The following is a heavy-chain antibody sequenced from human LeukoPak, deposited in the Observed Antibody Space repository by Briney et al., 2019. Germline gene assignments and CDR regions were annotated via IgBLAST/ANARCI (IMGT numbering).Heavy chain of an antibody. CDR3: AKDRAHLPGIAVAGRDY. CDR1: GVTLSNYA. D-gene: IGHD6-19*01. V-gene: IGHV3-23*01. CDR2: ISSSGSGGNT. Sequence: GGSLRLSCVASGVTLSNYAMSWARQAPGKGLEWVSGISSSGSGGNTYYADSVKGRFTISRDNSKNTLYLQMNSLRAEDTAVYYCAKDRAHLPGIAVAGRDYWGQGTLVTVSS. J-gene: IGHJ4*02.